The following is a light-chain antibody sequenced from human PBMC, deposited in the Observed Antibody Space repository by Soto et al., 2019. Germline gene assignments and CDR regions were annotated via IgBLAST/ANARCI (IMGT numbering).Light chain of an antibody. J-gene: IGKJ5*01. Sequence: EIVLTQSPATLSLSPGEGATLSCRASQSVSSYLAWYQQKPGQAPRLLIYDASNRATGFPARFSGSGSGTDFTLTISSLEPEDFAVYYCQQRSNWITFGQGTRLQIK. CDR2: DAS. CDR1: QSVSSY. CDR3: QQRSNWIT. V-gene: IGKV3-11*01.